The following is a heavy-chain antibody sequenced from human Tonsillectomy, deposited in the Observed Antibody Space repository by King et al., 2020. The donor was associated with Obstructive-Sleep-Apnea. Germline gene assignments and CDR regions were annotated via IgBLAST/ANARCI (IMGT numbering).Heavy chain of an antibody. Sequence: VQLVESGGGLVKPGGSLRLSCVASGFTFSTYNMNWVRQAPGKGLEWVSSISSDSLYIYYADSVKGRFTISRDNAKNSLYLQMNSLRAEDTAVYYCARGSGSGWFSAAYFHYWGQGTLVPVSS. CDR1: GFTFSTYN. V-gene: IGHV3-21*01. CDR2: ISSDSLYI. CDR3: ARGSGSGWFSAAYFHY. J-gene: IGHJ1*01. D-gene: IGHD2-15*01.